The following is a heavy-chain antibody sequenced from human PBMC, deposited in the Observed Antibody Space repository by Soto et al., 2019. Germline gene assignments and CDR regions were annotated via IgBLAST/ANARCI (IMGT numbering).Heavy chain of an antibody. D-gene: IGHD3-22*01. CDR3: ARDKYYYDSSGYYGQDFDY. CDR1: GYTFTDYY. J-gene: IGHJ4*02. CDR2: VNPNSGGT. Sequence: ASVKVSCKASGYTFTDYYIHWVRQAPGQGLEWMGWVNPNSGGTNYAQKFQGRVTITRDTSASTAYMELSSLRSEDTAVYYCARDKYYYDSSGYYGQDFDYWGQGTLVTVSS. V-gene: IGHV1-2*02.